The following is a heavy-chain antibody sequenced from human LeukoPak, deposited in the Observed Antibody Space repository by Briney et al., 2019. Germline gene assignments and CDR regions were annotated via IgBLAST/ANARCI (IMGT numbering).Heavy chain of an antibody. CDR2: ITGDGGST. D-gene: IGHD1-14*01. CDR3: RTGNFDY. CDR1: GFTFDDYA. Sequence: PGGSLRLSCAASGFTFDDYAMHWVRQAPGKGLEWVSLITGDGGSTYYADSVKGRFTISRDNSKNSLYPQMNSLRSEDTALYCARTGNFDYWGQGTPVTVSS. V-gene: IGHV3-43*02. J-gene: IGHJ4*02.